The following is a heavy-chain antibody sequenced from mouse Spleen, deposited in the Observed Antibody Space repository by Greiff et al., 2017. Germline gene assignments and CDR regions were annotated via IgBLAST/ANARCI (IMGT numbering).Heavy chain of an antibody. CDR1: GFTFNTYA. D-gene: IGHD1-1*01. V-gene: IGHV10-3*01. Sequence: EVKVVESGGGLVQPKGSLKLSCAASGFTFNTYAMHWVRQAPGKGLEWVARIRSKSSNYATYYADSVKDRFTISRDDSQSMLYLQMNNLKTEDTAMYYCVREFITTGGWYFDVWGAGTTVTVSS. J-gene: IGHJ1*01. CDR3: VREFITTGGWYFDV. CDR2: IRSKSSNYAT.